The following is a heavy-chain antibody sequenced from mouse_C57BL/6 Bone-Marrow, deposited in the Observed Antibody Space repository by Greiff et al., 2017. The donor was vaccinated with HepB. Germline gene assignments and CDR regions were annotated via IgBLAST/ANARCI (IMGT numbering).Heavy chain of an antibody. V-gene: IGHV5-6*01. CDR1: GFTFSSYG. CDR2: ISSGGSYT. Sequence: EVKLMESGGDLVKPGGSLKLSCAASGFTFSSYGMSWVRQTPDKRLEWVATISSGGSYTYYPDSVKGRFTISRDNAKNTLYLQMSSLKSEDTAMYYCARHDLLWDYFDYWGQGTTLTVSS. D-gene: IGHD2-1*01. CDR3: ARHDLLWDYFDY. J-gene: IGHJ2*01.